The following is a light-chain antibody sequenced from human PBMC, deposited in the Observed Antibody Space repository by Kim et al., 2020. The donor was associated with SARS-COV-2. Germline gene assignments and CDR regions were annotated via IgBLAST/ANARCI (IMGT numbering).Light chain of an antibody. V-gene: IGLV6-57*02. Sequence: NFMLTQPHSVSESPGKTVTISCTGSSGSIASNYVQWYQQRPGSAPTTVIYEDNQRPSGVHDRFSGSIDSSSNSASLTISGLKTEDEADYYCQSYDSSNQGVFGGGTQLTVL. J-gene: IGLJ3*02. CDR3: QSYDSSNQGV. CDR1: SGSIASNY. CDR2: EDN.